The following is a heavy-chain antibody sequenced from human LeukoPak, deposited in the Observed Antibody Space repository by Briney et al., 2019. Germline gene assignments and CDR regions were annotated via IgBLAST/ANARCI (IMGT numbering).Heavy chain of an antibody. V-gene: IGHV3-66*01. Sequence: GGSLRLSCAVSGFTVSTSYMNWVRQAPGKGLEWVSVIYAGGNTYYAESVKGRFTISRDNSKNTLYLQMNSLRVEDTAVYYCARDPLSGSNNGFDFWGQGILVTVSS. J-gene: IGHJ4*02. CDR3: ARDPLSGSNNGFDF. D-gene: IGHD2-8*01. CDR2: IYAGGNT. CDR1: GFTVSTSY.